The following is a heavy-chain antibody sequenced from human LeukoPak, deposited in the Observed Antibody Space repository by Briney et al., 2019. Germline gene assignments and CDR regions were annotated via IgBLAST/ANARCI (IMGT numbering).Heavy chain of an antibody. CDR2: IYYSGST. J-gene: IGHJ4*02. D-gene: IGHD2-21*02. V-gene: IGHV4-59*08. Sequence: SETLSLTCTVSGGPISSYYWSWIRQPPGKGLEWIGYIYYSGSTNYNPSLKSRVTISVDTSKNQFSLKLSSVTAADTAVYYCARQAYCGGDCAYYFDYWGQGTLVTVSS. CDR1: GGPISSYY. CDR3: ARQAYCGGDCAYYFDY.